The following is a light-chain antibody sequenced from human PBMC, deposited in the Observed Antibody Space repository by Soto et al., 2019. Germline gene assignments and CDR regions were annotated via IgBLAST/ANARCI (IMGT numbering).Light chain of an antibody. Sequence: QSALTQPRSVSGSPGQSVAISCTGTSGDVGRYTYVSWYQQLPDKAPKLLIHDGTERPSGVSNRFSGSKSGNTASLTISGLQAEDEAHYYCCSYATYNMILGGGTKVTVL. CDR1: SGDVGRYTY. CDR3: CSYATYNMI. CDR2: DGT. J-gene: IGLJ2*01. V-gene: IGLV2-11*01.